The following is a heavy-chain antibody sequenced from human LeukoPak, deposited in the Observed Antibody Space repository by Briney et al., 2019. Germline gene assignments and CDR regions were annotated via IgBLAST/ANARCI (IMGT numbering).Heavy chain of an antibody. V-gene: IGHV3-33*01. J-gene: IGHJ4*02. Sequence: GGSLRLSCAASGFTFSSYGMHWVRQAPGKGLEWVAVIWYDGSNKYYADSVKGRFTISRDNSKNTLYLQMNSLRAEDTAVYYCARDGVCSGGSCYFGFDYWGQGTLVTASS. CDR2: IWYDGSNK. CDR3: ARDGVCSGGSCYFGFDY. D-gene: IGHD2-15*01. CDR1: GFTFSSYG.